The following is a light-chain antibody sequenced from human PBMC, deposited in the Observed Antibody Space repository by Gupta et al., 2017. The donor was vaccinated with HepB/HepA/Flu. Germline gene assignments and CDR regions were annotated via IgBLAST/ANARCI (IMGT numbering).Light chain of an antibody. Sequence: QPALTPPPSVSASPGPSAPISCTGPRRDVGAYNHVPLYQQHPGQAPTLIICDVSKRPSGVPDRFYGSKSGNTASLTSSGLQADEEADYYCCSDAGNSPLVCGGGTKMTVL. CDR1: RRDVGAYNH. CDR2: DVS. V-gene: IGLV2-11*02. CDR3: CSDAGNSPLV. J-gene: IGLJ2*01.